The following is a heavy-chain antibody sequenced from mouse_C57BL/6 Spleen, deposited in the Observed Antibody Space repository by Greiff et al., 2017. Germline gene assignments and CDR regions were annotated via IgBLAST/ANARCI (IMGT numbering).Heavy chain of an antibody. CDR3: ARDTVVAPMDY. CDR2: ISDGGSYT. Sequence: EVHLVESGGGLVKPGGSLKLSCAASGFTFSSYAMSWVRQTPEKRLEWVATISDGGSYTYYPDNVKGRFTISRDNAKNNLYLQMSHLKSEDAAMYYCARDTVVAPMDYWGQGTSVTVSS. CDR1: GFTFSSYA. J-gene: IGHJ4*01. D-gene: IGHD1-1*01. V-gene: IGHV5-4*01.